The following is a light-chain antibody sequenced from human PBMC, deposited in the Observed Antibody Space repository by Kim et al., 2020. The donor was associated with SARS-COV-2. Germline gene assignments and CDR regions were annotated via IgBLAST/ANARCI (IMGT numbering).Light chain of an antibody. CDR2: DNN. V-gene: IGLV1-40*01. CDR1: SSNIGAGYN. J-gene: IGLJ3*02. Sequence: VTITCTGSSSNIGAGYNVHWYQQLPGTAPKLLIYDNNNRPSGVPDRFSGSKSATSASLAITGLQAEDEADYYCQSYDSGLSGSGVFGGGTQLTVL. CDR3: QSYDSGLSGSGV.